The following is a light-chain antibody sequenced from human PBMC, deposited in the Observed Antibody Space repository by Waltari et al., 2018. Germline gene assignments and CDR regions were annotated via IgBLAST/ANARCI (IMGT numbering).Light chain of an antibody. Sequence: QSVLTQPPSVSGAPGQRVTISCTGSRSNIGAGYDVHWYQQLPGTAPKLLIYGNSNRPSGVPDRFSGSKSGTSASLAITGLQAEDEADYYCQSYDSSLSGWDVVFGGGTKLTVL. CDR2: GNS. J-gene: IGLJ2*01. CDR3: QSYDSSLSGWDVV. V-gene: IGLV1-40*01. CDR1: RSNIGAGYD.